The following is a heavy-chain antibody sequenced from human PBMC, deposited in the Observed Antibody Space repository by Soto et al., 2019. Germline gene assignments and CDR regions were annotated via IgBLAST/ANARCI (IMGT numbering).Heavy chain of an antibody. Sequence: PGGSMRLSCATSGFTFSGHAMHWVRQAPGKGLEWVGVTSSDGSNEHYADSVKGRFTISRDNSKNTLYLQMNSLRAEDTAVYVWGREDKGVLDFFNGLAAGGQGPTVTVSS. D-gene: IGHD2-8*01. J-gene: IGHJ6*02. V-gene: IGHV3-30-3*01. CDR2: TSSDGSNE. CDR3: GREDKGVLDFFNGLAA. CDR1: GFTFSGHA.